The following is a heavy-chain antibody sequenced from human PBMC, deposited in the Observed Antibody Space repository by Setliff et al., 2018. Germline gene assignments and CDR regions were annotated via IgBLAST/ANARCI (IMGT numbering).Heavy chain of an antibody. J-gene: IGHJ3*01. D-gene: IGHD3-9*01. Sequence: ASVKVSCKASGYIFRDYYIHWVRQAPGQGLEWMGWINPNSGGREYAEAFQGRVTLTGDTSIRTAFMELSGLTSDDTAVYYCAGPFDVGPYPRPIDGLDLWGLGTRVT. V-gene: IGHV1-2*02. CDR3: AGPFDVGPYPRPIDGLDL. CDR2: INPNSGGR. CDR1: GYIFRDYY.